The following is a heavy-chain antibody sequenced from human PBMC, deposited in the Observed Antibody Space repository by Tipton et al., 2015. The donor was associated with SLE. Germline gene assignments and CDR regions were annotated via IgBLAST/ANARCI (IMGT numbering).Heavy chain of an antibody. V-gene: IGHV4-59*03. CDR3: AKGYGMGNYYYMDV. CDR2: IYYSGNT. J-gene: IGHJ6*03. Sequence: TLSLTCTVSGASINSYYWSWIRQSPGKGLEWIGYIYYSGNTNYNPSLKSRVTISMDTSKNQVSLRLNSVTAADTAVYYCAKGYGMGNYYYMDVWGKGTSVIVSS. CDR1: GASINSYY. D-gene: IGHD5-18*01.